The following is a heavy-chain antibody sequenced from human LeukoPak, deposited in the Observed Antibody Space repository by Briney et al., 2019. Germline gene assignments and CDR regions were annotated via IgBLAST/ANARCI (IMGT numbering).Heavy chain of an antibody. D-gene: IGHD2-8*01. V-gene: IGHV4-31*03. J-gene: IGHJ6*02. CDR1: GGSISSGGYY. CDR3: ARGTVEQFVYAARYGMDV. Sequence: PSQTLSLTCTVSGGSISSGGYYWSWIRQPPGKGLGWIGDIYYSGSTYYNLSLKSRVTISVDTSKNQFSLKLSSVTAADTAVYYCARGTVEQFVYAARYGMDVWGQGTTVTVSS. CDR2: IYYSGST.